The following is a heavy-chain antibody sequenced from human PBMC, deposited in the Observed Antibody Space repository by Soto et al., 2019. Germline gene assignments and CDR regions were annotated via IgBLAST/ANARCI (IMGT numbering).Heavy chain of an antibody. V-gene: IGHV4-59*11. CDR1: GGSINSRY. J-gene: IGHJ6*02. CDR2: IYYNGRP. Sequence: SETLSLTCTVSGGSINSRYWTWIRQPPGKGLEWIGYIYYNGRPNYTPSLQSRVTISMDTSKNQFSLILSSVTAADSAVYYCARMRTGSQGGGIDVWGPGTTVTVSS. CDR3: ARMRTGSQGGGIDV. D-gene: IGHD1-1*01.